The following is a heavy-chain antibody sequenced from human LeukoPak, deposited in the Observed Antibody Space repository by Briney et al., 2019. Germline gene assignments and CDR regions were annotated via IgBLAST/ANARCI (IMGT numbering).Heavy chain of an antibody. CDR3: ARVGDWNDLVY. CDR2: LYYSGST. CDR1: GDSIRSYY. J-gene: IGHJ4*02. Sequence: SETLSLTCTVSGDSIRSYYWSWIRQPPGKGLEWIGYLYYSGSTNYNPSLKSRVTISVDTSKNQFSLKLSSVTAADTAVYYCARVGDWNDLVYWGQRTLHTVSS. D-gene: IGHD1-1*01. V-gene: IGHV4-59*01.